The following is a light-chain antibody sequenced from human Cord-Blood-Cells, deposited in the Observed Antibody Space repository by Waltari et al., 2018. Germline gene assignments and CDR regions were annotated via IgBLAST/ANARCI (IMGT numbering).Light chain of an antibody. CDR1: QSVSSY. CDR3: QQRSNWPRGGFT. CDR2: DAS. J-gene: IGKJ3*01. Sequence: ILLTQSPATLCLSPRETATLSCIASQSVSSYLARYKQQPGQPRKLLIYDASNRATDIPARFSGSGSGTDFTLTIGSLEPEDFADYYCQQRSNWPRGGFTFGPGTKVD. V-gene: IGKV3-11*01.